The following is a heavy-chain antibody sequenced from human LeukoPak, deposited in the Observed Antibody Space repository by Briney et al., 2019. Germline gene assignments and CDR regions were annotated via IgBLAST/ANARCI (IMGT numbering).Heavy chain of an antibody. CDR2: MIPIFGTA. CDR3: AREEFYDFWSGSHKFDP. Sequence: SVKVSCKASGGTFSSYAISWVRQAPGQGLEWMGGMIPIFGTANYAQKFQGRVTITTDESTSTAYMELSSLRSEDTAVYYCAREEFYDFWSGSHKFDPWGQGTLVTVSS. V-gene: IGHV1-69*05. J-gene: IGHJ5*02. D-gene: IGHD3-3*01. CDR1: GGTFSSYA.